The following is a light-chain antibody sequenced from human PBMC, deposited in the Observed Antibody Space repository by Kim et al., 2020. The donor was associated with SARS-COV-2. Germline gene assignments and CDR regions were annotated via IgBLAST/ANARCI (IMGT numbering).Light chain of an antibody. CDR3: QAWDSSTAHV. CDR1: EWGDKY. Sequence: VSPGQTANITCSGHEWGDKYASWYQQRPGQSPVLVIYQDSERPSGISERFSGSNSGNTATLSISGTQAMDEAEYYCQAWDSSTAHVFGGGTQLTVL. J-gene: IGLJ2*01. V-gene: IGLV3-1*01. CDR2: QDS.